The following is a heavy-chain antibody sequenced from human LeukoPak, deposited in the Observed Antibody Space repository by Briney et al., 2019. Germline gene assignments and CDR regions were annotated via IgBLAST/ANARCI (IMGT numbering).Heavy chain of an antibody. J-gene: IGHJ4*02. D-gene: IGHD3-10*01. CDR1: GFTFSSYS. Sequence: GGSLRLSCAASGFTFSSYSMNWVRQAPGKGLEWVSSISSSSSYIYYADSVKGRFTISRDNAKNTLYLQMNSLRAEDTAVYYCASSVITMVRGFDYWGQGTLVTVSS. CDR2: ISSSSSYI. CDR3: ASSVITMVRGFDY. V-gene: IGHV3-21*01.